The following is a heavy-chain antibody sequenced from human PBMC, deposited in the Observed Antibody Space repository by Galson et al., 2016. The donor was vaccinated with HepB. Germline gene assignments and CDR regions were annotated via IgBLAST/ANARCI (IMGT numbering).Heavy chain of an antibody. Sequence: SLRLSCAASGYTFSTYNMHWVRQTPGKGLEWVSSISRSGSYLYYADSVKGRFSLSRDNANNSLYLHLSSLRAEDTAVYYCSRDLRNLERPDLTYYYDMDVWGQGTTVTVSS. V-gene: IGHV3-21*01. CDR3: SRDLRNLERPDLTYYYDMDV. D-gene: IGHD1-1*01. CDR2: ISRSGSYL. CDR1: GYTFSTYN. J-gene: IGHJ6*02.